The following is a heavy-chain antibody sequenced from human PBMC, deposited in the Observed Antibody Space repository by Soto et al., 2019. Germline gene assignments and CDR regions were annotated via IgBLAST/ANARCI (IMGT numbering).Heavy chain of an antibody. J-gene: IGHJ6*03. D-gene: IGHD3-16*01. CDR1: GGTFSSYT. V-gene: IGHV1-69*02. CDR2: IIPILGIA. Sequence: QVQLVQSGAEVKKPGSSVKVSCKASGGTFSSYTISWVRQAPGQGLEWMGRIIPILGIANYAQKFQGRATITADKSMSTVYTELRSVSSEDTAVYYCANGKNLREVFYYMDVWGEGTTVTVSS. CDR3: ANGKNLREVFYYMDV.